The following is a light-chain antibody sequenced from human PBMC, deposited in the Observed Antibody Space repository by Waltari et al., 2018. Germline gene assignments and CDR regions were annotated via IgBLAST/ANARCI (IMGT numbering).Light chain of an antibody. Sequence: VLTQSPATLSLSQGERATLPCTSSHRLTKRYLAWYQQKPGQAPRLLIYGASSRAAGIPDRVSGSGSGTDFTLTISRLEPDDSAVYYCQQYGRSVLYTFGQGTKLEIK. J-gene: IGKJ2*01. CDR1: HRLTKRY. V-gene: IGKV3-20*01. CDR2: GAS. CDR3: QQYGRSVLYT.